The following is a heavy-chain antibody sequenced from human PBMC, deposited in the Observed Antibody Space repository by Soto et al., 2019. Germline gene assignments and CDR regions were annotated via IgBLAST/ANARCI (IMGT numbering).Heavy chain of an antibody. CDR1: GGTFSSYA. J-gene: IGHJ3*02. CDR2: IIPIFGTA. V-gene: IGHV1-69*12. D-gene: IGHD1-1*01. Sequence: QVQLVQSGAEVKKPGSSVKVSCKASGGTFSSYAISWVRQAPGQGLEWMGGIIPIFGTANYAQKFQGRVTITADESTSTAYMELSSLRSEDTAVYYCARDEDWNDGTDDAFDIWGQGTTVTVSS. CDR3: ARDEDWNDGTDDAFDI.